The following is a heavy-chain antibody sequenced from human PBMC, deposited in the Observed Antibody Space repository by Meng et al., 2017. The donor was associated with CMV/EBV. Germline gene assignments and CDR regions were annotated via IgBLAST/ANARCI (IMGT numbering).Heavy chain of an antibody. J-gene: IGHJ4*02. Sequence: VQLGECGAGVKKPGSSVEFSCKASGGTFSSYAISWVRQAHGQGLEWMGGIIPIFGTANYAQKFQGRVTITADESTSTAYMELSSLRSEDTAVYYCARMPRDGYNYIDYWGQGTLVTVSS. CDR2: IIPIFGTA. V-gene: IGHV1-69*12. CDR1: GGTFSSYA. D-gene: IGHD5-24*01. CDR3: ARMPRDGYNYIDY.